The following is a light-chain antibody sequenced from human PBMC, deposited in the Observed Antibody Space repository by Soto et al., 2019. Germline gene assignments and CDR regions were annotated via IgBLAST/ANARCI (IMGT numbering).Light chain of an antibody. CDR3: QQYNNWPPYT. CDR2: GAS. Sequence: EVVMTQSPATVSISPGERATLSCRASQSVRSNLAWYQQKPGQAPRLLIYGASTRATDIPARFSGSGSGTQFTLTISSLQSEDFAVYYCQQYNNWPPYTFGQGTKVDI. J-gene: IGKJ2*01. CDR1: QSVRSN. V-gene: IGKV3-15*01.